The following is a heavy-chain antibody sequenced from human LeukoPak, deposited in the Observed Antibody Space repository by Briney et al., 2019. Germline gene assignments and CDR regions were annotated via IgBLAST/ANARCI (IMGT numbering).Heavy chain of an antibody. J-gene: IGHJ5*02. CDR3: GRDVGP. CDR1: GFTVSNNY. Sequence: GGSLRPSCAASGFTVSNNYMRSVRQAPGKGLEWVSLIYSNGRTDYADSVRGRFSISRDNSKNTMYLQMNSLRAEDTAVYYCGRDVGPWGQGTLVTVSS. D-gene: IGHD2-15*01. CDR2: IYSNGRT. V-gene: IGHV3-53*01.